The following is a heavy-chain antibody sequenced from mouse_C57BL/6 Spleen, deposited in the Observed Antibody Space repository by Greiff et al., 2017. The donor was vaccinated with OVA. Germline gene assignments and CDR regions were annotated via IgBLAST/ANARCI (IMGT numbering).Heavy chain of an antibody. CDR1: GYTFTSYG. V-gene: IGHV1-81*01. J-gene: IGHJ4*01. D-gene: IGHD1-1*01. CDR3: ARRYGSSDYAMDY. Sequence: QVQLKQSGAELARPGASVKLSCKASGYTFTSYGISWVKQRTGQGLEWIGEIYPRSGNTYYNEKFKGKATLTADRSSSTAYMELRSLTSEDSAVYFCARRYGSSDYAMDYRGQGTSVTVSS. CDR2: IYPRSGNT.